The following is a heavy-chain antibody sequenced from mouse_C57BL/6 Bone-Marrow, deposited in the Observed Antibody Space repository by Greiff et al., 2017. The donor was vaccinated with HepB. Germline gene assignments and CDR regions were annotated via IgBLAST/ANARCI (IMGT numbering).Heavy chain of an antibody. D-gene: IGHD1-1*01. CDR1: GFTFSSYG. V-gene: IGHV5-6*01. J-gene: IGHJ1*03. CDR2: ISSGGSYT. Sequence: EVMLVESGGDLVKPGGSLKLSCAASGFTFSSYGMSWVRQTPDKRLEWVATISSGGSYTYYPDSVKGRFTISRDNAKNTLYLQMSSLQSEDTAMYSSASPSYYGSSDGTGDWYFDVWGTGTSVTVSS. CDR3: ASPSYYGSSDGTGDWYFDV.